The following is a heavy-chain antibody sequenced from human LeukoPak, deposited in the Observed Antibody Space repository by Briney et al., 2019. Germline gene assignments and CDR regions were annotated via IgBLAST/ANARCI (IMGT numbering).Heavy chain of an antibody. CDR3: ARDHYGMDV. CDR2: IWYDGSNK. Sequence: GGSLRLSCAASGFTFDDYAMHWVRQAPGKGLEWVAVIWYDGSNKYYADSVKGRFTISRDNSKNTLYLQMNSLRAEDTAVYYCARDHYGMDVWGQGTTVTVSS. CDR1: GFTFDDYA. J-gene: IGHJ6*02. V-gene: IGHV3-33*08.